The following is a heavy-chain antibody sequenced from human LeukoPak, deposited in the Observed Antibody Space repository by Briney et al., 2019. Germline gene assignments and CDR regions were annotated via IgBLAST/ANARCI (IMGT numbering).Heavy chain of an antibody. Sequence: PSGTLSLTCAVYGGSFSGYYWSWIRQPPGKGLEWIGEINHSGSTNYNPSLKSRVTISVDTSKNQFSLKLSSVTAADTAVYYCARRSPYGSGSYYVDYWGQGTLVTVSS. V-gene: IGHV4-34*01. CDR3: ARRSPYGSGSYYVDY. J-gene: IGHJ4*02. CDR2: INHSGST. D-gene: IGHD3-10*01. CDR1: GGSFSGYY.